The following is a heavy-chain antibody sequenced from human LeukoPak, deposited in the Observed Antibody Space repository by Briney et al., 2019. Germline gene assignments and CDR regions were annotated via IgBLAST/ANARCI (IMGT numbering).Heavy chain of an antibody. J-gene: IGHJ4*02. CDR1: GYTFTGYY. CDR3: ARAYDSSGYLFFDY. Sequence: ASVKVSCKASGYTFTGYYMHWVRQAPGQGLEWMGWINPNSGGTNYAQKFQGRVTMARDTSISTAYMELSRLRSDDTAVYYCARAYDSSGYLFFDYWAREPWSPSPQ. CDR2: INPNSGGT. V-gene: IGHV1-2*02. D-gene: IGHD3-22*01.